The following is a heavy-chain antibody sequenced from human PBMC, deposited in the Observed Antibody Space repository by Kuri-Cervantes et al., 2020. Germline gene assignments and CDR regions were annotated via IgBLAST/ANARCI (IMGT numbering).Heavy chain of an antibody. V-gene: IGHV4-59*12. CDR3: ARGPGGYSYGYAAGPRNY. CDR2: IYYSGDT. Sequence: GSLRLSCIVSNDSIVHNYWSWIRQSPGKGLEWIGNIYYSGDTNYNPSLKSRVTISVDTSKNQFSLKLSSVTAADTAVYYCARGPGGYSYGYAAGPRNYWGQGTLVTVSS. J-gene: IGHJ4*02. D-gene: IGHD5-18*01. CDR1: NDSIVHNY.